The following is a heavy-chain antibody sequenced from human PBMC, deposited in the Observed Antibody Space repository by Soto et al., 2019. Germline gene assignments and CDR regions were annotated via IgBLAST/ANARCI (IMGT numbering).Heavy chain of an antibody. CDR1: GFTFSSYA. V-gene: IGHV3-30-3*01. CDR3: ARDASSSWYPIYYYYYYGMDV. Sequence: HPGGSLRLSCAASGFTFSSYAMHWVRQAPGKGLEWVAVISYDGSNKYYADSVKGRFTISRDNSKNTLYLQMNSLRAEDTAVYYCARDASSSWYPIYYYYYYGMDVWGQGTTVTVSS. CDR2: ISYDGSNK. D-gene: IGHD6-13*01. J-gene: IGHJ6*02.